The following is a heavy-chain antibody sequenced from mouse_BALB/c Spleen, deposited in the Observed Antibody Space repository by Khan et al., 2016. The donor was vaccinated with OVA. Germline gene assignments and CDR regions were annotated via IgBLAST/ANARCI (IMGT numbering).Heavy chain of an antibody. D-gene: IGHD2-1*01. V-gene: IGHV5-9-3*01. J-gene: IGHJ3*02. CDR1: GFTFSTYA. CDR2: ISSDDDYT. Sequence: EVQLVESGGGLVKPGGSLKLSCEVSGFTFSTYAMSWVRQNSEKRLEWVASISSDDDYTFYLDSVKGRFTISRDNAKNTLYLEMSSLRSDDTAMFYCARSPYGNFGYGGQGTLVTVSA. CDR3: ARSPYGNFGY.